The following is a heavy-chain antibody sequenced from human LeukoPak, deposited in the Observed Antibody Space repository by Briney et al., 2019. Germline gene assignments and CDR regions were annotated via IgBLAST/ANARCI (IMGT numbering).Heavy chain of an antibody. CDR2: IWYDGSNK. D-gene: IGHD1-1*01. J-gene: IGHJ4*02. Sequence: PGGSLRLSCAASGFTFSSYGMHWVRQVPGKGLEWVAVIWYDGSNKHYADSVKGRFTISRDNSKNTLYLQMNSLRAEDTAVYYCAKSPERRPNYFDYWGKGTLVTVSS. CDR1: GFTFSSYG. CDR3: AKSPERRPNYFDY. V-gene: IGHV3-33*06.